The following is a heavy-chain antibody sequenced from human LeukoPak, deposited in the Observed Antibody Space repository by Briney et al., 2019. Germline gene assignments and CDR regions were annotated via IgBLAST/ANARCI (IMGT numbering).Heavy chain of an antibody. J-gene: IGHJ4*02. CDR2: ISYDGSNK. CDR1: GFTFSSYG. D-gene: IGHD2-21*01. V-gene: IGHV3-30*18. CDR3: AKDRGEFDY. Sequence: GGSLRLSCAASGFTFSSYGMHWVRQAPGKGLEWVAVISYDGSNKYYADSVKGRFTISRDNSKNTLYLQKNSLRAEDTAVYYCAKDRGEFDYWGQGTLVTVSS.